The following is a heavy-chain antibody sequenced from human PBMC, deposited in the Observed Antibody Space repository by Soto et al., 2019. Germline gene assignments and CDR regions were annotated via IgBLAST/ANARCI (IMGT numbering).Heavy chain of an antibody. V-gene: IGHV3-9*01. D-gene: IGHD6-19*01. CDR1: GFTFDDYA. Sequence: EVQLVESGGGLVQPGRSLRLSCAASGFTFDDYAMHWVRQAPGKGLEWVSGISWNSGSIGYAVSVKGRFTISRDNAKNSLYLQMNSLGAEDTALYYCAKGGSGRAVAGNFDYWGQGTLVTVSS. CDR2: ISWNSGSI. J-gene: IGHJ4*02. CDR3: AKGGSGRAVAGNFDY.